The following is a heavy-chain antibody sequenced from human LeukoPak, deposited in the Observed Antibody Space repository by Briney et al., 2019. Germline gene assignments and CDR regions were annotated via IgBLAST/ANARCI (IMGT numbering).Heavy chain of an antibody. V-gene: IGHV4-30-2*01. Sequence: SETLSLTCAVSGGSISSGGYSWRWIRQPPGKGLEWIGYTYHSGSTYYNPSLKSRVTISVDRSKNQFSLKLSSVTAADTAVYGSGSYRFDPWGQGTLVTVSS. CDR1: GGSISSGGYS. CDR2: TYHSGST. CDR3: GSYRFDP. D-gene: IGHD3-10*01. J-gene: IGHJ5*02.